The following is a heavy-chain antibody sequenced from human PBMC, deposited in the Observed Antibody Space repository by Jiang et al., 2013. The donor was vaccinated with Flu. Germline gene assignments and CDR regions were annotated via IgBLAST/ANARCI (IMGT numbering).Heavy chain of an antibody. D-gene: IGHD6-13*01. CDR3: AREGSSSFPPRGDAFDI. J-gene: IGHJ3*02. V-gene: IGHV4-61*02. CDR1: GGSISSGSYY. CDR2: IYTSGST. Sequence: GPGLVKPSQTLSLTCTVSGGSISSGSYYWSWIRQPAGKGLEWIGRIYTSGSTNYNPSLKSRVTISVGTSKNQFSLKLSSVTAADTAVYYCAREGSSSFPPRGDAFDIWGQGTMVTVSS.